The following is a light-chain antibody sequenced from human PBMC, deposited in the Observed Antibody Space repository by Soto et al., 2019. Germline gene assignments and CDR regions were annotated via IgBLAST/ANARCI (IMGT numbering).Light chain of an antibody. V-gene: IGLV2-14*01. Sequence: QSALTQPASVSASPGQSITISCTGTSSDVGDYNYVSWYQQHPGKAPKLMIYDVSNRPSGVSNRFSGSKSGNTASLTISGFQAEDEADYYCSSYTSSSTLYVFGTGTKLTVL. CDR3: SSYTSSSTLYV. CDR2: DVS. J-gene: IGLJ1*01. CDR1: SSDVGDYNY.